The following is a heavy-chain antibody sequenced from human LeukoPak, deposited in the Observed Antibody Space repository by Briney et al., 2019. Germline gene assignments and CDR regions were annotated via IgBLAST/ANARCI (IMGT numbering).Heavy chain of an antibody. CDR2: ISPYNGYT. CDR3: ARWYCSSTSCYAGAFDI. J-gene: IGHJ3*02. Sequence: GSSVKVSCKASGGTFSSYAISWVRQAPGQGLEWMGWISPYNGYTNYAQKLQGRVTMTTDTSTSTAYMELRSLRSDDTAVYYRARWYCSSTSCYAGAFDIWGQGTMVTVSS. V-gene: IGHV1-18*01. CDR1: GGTFSSYA. D-gene: IGHD2-2*01.